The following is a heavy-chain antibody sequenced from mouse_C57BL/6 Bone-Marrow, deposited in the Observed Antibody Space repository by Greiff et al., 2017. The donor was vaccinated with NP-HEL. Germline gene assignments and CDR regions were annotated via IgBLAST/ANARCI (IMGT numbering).Heavy chain of an antibody. CDR3: AREGGLRRRTYAMDY. CDR2: INYDGSST. CDR1: GFTFSDYY. J-gene: IGHJ4*01. D-gene: IGHD2-4*01. Sequence: EVKVVESEGGLVQPGSSMKLSCPASGFTFSDYYMAWVRQVPEKGLEWVANINYDGSSTYYLDSLKSRFIISRDNAKNILYLQMSSLKSEDTATYYCAREGGLRRRTYAMDYWGQGTSVTVSS. V-gene: IGHV5-16*01.